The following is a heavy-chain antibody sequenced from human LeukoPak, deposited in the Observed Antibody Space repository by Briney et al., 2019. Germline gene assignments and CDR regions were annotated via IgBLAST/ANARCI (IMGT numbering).Heavy chain of an antibody. D-gene: IGHD2-21*01. CDR2: ICTTGST. CDR1: GGSINNYY. CDR3: ARCILRGVDAFDL. J-gene: IGHJ3*01. Sequence: SETLSLTCTVSGGSINNYYWSWIRQPAGKALEWIGHICTTGSTNYNPSLKSRVTMSVDTSKSQFSLKLSSVTAADTAVYYCARCILRGVDAFDLWGQGTMVTVSS. V-gene: IGHV4-4*07.